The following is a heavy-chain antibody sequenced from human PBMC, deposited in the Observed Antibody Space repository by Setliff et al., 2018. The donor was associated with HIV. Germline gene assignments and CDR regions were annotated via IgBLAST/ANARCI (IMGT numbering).Heavy chain of an antibody. Sequence: SETLSLTCAVYGGSFSGYHWNWIRQFPGKGLEWIGEINHTGNTQYNPSLKGRVTMSEETSKNRFSLKLKSVTAADTAIYFCARGKGGLVGPAEFDYWGPGTLVTVSS. CDR3: ARGKGGLVGPAEFDY. J-gene: IGHJ4*02. V-gene: IGHV4-34*01. CDR1: GGSFSGYH. CDR2: INHTGNT. D-gene: IGHD1-26*01.